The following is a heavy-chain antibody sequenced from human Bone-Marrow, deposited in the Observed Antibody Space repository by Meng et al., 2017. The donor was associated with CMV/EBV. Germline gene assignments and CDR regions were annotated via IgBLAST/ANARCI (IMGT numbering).Heavy chain of an antibody. V-gene: IGHV4-34*01. Sequence: SETLSLTCAVYGGSFSGYYWSWIRQPPGKGLEWIGEINHSGSTNYNPSLKSRVTISEDTSKNQFSLKLSSVTAADTAVYYCARGGNNHYYPSNRRRKQDYGMAVWGQGTTVTVSS. CDR1: GGSFSGYY. CDR3: ARGGNNHYYPSNRRRKQDYGMAV. D-gene: IGHD3-22*01. J-gene: IGHJ6*02. CDR2: INHSGST.